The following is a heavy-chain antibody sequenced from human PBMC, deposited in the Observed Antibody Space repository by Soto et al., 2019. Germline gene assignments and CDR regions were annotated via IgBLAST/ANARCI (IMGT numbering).Heavy chain of an antibody. V-gene: IGHV3-33*01. Sequence: QEHLVESGGGVVQPGRSLRLSCVASGFIFSGFDMHWVRQAPGKGLEWASHIWYDGSNKYYADSVKGRFTSSRDNSKNTLYLQMNSLRAEDTAVYFCARGGEYNWKYAFDIWGQGTMVAVSS. CDR1: GFIFSGFD. D-gene: IGHD1-7*01. J-gene: IGHJ3*02. CDR3: ARGGEYNWKYAFDI. CDR2: IWYDGSNK.